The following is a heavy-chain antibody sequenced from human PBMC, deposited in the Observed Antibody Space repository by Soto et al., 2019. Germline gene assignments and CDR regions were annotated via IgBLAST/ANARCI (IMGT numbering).Heavy chain of an antibody. D-gene: IGHD3-10*01. CDR1: GYTFTSYG. CDR2: ISTYNGNT. V-gene: IGHV1-18*01. CDR3: ARVVNLWFDNYYFDY. Sequence: QVQLVQSGAEVKKPGASVKVSCKASGYTFTSYGISWVRQAPGQGLEWMGWISTYNGNTNYAQKLQGRVTMTTDTSTSTAYMELRSLRSDDTAVYYCARVVNLWFDNYYFDYWGQGTLVTVSS. J-gene: IGHJ4*02.